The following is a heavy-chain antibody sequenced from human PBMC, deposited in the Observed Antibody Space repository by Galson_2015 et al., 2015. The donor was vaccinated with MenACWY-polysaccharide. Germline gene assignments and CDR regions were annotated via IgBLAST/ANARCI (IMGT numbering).Heavy chain of an antibody. J-gene: IGHJ4*02. V-gene: IGHV4-61*02. D-gene: IGHD6-19*01. CDR2: TSGST. CDR3: AREGDSSGWYYFDY. Sequence: TSGSTNYNHSLKSRVTISVETYKNQFSLGLSFVTAADTAVYYCAREGDSSGWYYFDYWGQGTLVTVSS.